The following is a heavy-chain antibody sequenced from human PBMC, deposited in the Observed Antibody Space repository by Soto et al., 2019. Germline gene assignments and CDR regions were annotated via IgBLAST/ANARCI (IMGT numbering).Heavy chain of an antibody. V-gene: IGHV1-2*02. CDR3: ARAPSLGSSAFDY. CDR2: INPNSGGK. J-gene: IGHJ4*02. D-gene: IGHD6-25*01. CDR1: GYTFTGYY. Sequence: QVKLVQSGAEVKKPGASVKVSCKPSGYTFTGYYIHWLRQAPGQGLEWLGWINPNSGGKIYAQKFQGRVXTTXDXFISTAYMELSRLRSDDTAVYYCARAPSLGSSAFDYWGQGTLVTVSS.